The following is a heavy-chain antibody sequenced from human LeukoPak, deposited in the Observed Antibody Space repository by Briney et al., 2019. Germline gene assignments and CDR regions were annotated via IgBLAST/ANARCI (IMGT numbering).Heavy chain of an antibody. CDR1: GGSISSYY. V-gene: IGHV4-59*01. J-gene: IGHJ6*03. CDR3: ARTHYYYYYMDV. CDR2: INYSGST. Sequence: SGTLSLTCTVSGGSISSYYWSWIRQPPGKGLEWIGYINYSGSTNYNPSLKSRVTISVDTNKIQFSLKLSSVTAADTAVYYCARTHYYYYYMDVWGKGTTVTVSS.